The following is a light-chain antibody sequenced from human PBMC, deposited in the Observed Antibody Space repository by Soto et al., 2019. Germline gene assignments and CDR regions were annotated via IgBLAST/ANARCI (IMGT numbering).Light chain of an antibody. CDR1: SSDVGGYNY. CDR2: DVS. CDR3: SSYTSNITPV. J-gene: IGLJ2*01. V-gene: IGLV2-14*01. Sequence: QSRLTQPASGSGSPEQSITISCTGTSSDVGGYNYVSWYQQHPGKAPKLMIYDVSNRPSGVSNRFSGSKSGNTASLTISGLQAEDEAVYCCSSYTSNITPVFGGGTKVTVL.